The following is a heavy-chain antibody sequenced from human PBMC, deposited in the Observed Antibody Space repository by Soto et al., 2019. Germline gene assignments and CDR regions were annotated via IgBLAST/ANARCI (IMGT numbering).Heavy chain of an antibody. CDR1: GGSISSGGYY. D-gene: IGHD3-10*01. CDR2: IYYSGST. CDR3: ARDRGYGSGSYYFDY. Sequence: QVQLQESGPGLVKPSQTLSLTCTVSGGSISSGGYYWNWIRQHPGKGLEWIGYIYYSGSTNYNPSLKSRINIXXDXSXXQSSLKLSAVTAADTAVYYCARDRGYGSGSYYFDYWGQGTLVTVSS. J-gene: IGHJ4*02. V-gene: IGHV4-31*03.